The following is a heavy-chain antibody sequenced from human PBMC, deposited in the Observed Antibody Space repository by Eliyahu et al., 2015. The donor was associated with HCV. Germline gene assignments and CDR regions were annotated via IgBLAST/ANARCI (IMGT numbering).Heavy chain of an antibody. CDR2: ISAYNGNT. J-gene: IGHJ5*02. CDR3: ARDRAYYDFWSGALRHNWFDP. D-gene: IGHD3-3*01. V-gene: IGHV1-18*01. Sequence: QVQLVQSGAEVKKPGASVKVSCKASGYTFTXYGISWVRQAPGQGLEWMGWISAYNGNTNYAQKLQGRVTMTTDTSTSTAYMELRSLRSDDTAVYYCARDRAYYDFWSGALRHNWFDPWGQGTLVTVSS. CDR1: GYTFTXYG.